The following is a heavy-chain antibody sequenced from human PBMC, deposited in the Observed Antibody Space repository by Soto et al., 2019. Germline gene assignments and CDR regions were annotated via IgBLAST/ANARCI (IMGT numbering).Heavy chain of an antibody. D-gene: IGHD5-12*01. Sequence: PSETLSLTRAGYGGSFSGSYWGWVRPPPGEGPGGIGEINHIGSTNYNPSLKSRVTISVDTSKNQFSLKLSSVTAADTAVYYCARVLPSTDIVATDKKLGYYYYMDVWGKGTTVTVSS. CDR1: GGSFSGSY. CDR3: ARVLPSTDIVATDKKLGYYYYMDV. CDR2: INHIGST. J-gene: IGHJ6*03. V-gene: IGHV4-34*01.